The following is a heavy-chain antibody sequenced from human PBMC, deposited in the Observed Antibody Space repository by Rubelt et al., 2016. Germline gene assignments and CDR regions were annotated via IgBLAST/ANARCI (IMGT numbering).Heavy chain of an antibody. Sequence: GKGLEWVSSISSSSSYIYYADSVKGRFTISRDNAKNSLYLQMNSLRAEDTAVYYCARDHVDTAMVARYYYYGMDVWGQGTTVTVSS. J-gene: IGHJ6*02. D-gene: IGHD5-18*01. V-gene: IGHV3-21*01. CDR2: ISSSSSYI. CDR3: ARDHVDTAMVARYYYYGMDV.